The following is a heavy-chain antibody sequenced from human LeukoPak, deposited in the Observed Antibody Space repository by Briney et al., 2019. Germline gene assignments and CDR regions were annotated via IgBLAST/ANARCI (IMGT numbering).Heavy chain of an antibody. Sequence: SETLSLTCTVSGGSISSYYWSWIRQPPGKGLEWIGYIYTSGSTNYNPSLKSRVTISVDTSKNQFSLKLGSVTAADTAVYYCARQGYSSSFDYWGQGTLVTASS. CDR2: IYTSGST. V-gene: IGHV4-4*09. CDR1: GGSISSYY. J-gene: IGHJ4*02. D-gene: IGHD6-13*01. CDR3: ARQGYSSSFDY.